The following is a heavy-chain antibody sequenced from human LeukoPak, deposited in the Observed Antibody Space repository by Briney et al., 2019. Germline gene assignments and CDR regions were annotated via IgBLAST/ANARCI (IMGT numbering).Heavy chain of an antibody. V-gene: IGHV1-2*06. CDR2: INPNSGDT. CDR3: ANLMTTVTAGPFDY. D-gene: IGHD4-17*01. Sequence: ASVKVSCKASGYTFTGYYMHWVRQAPGQGLEWMGRINPNSGDTNFAQKFQGRVTMTRDTSPSTAYMELSRLRSDDTAVYYCANLMTTVTAGPFDYWGQGTLVTVSS. CDR1: GYTFTGYY. J-gene: IGHJ4*02.